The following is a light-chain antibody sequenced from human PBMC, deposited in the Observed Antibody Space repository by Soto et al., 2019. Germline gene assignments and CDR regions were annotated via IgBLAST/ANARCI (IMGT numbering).Light chain of an antibody. CDR1: QSVSSY. V-gene: IGKV3-11*01. J-gene: IGKJ5*01. Sequence: ETEMPQSPATLSVSPGERATLSCGASQSVSSYLAWYQQKPGQAPRLLIYDASNRATGIPARFSGIGFGTDLTLTISSLEPEDFAVYYCQQRSNWPITFGQGTRLEIK. CDR3: QQRSNWPIT. CDR2: DAS.